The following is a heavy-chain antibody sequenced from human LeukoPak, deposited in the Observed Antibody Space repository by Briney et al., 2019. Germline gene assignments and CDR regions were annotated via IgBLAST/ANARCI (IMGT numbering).Heavy chain of an antibody. Sequence: SGPTLVNPTETLTLTCTSSGFSLSTSGMAVGWIRQPPGKALEWLTVIKWNDDTHYSPSLESRLTVTKDTSTNQVVLTLTNMDPADAGTYYCVHKALVAAIFDYWGQGTPVTVSS. D-gene: IGHD1-26*01. CDR2: IKWNDDT. V-gene: IGHV2-5*04. J-gene: IGHJ4*02. CDR1: GFSLSTSGMA. CDR3: VHKALVAAIFDY.